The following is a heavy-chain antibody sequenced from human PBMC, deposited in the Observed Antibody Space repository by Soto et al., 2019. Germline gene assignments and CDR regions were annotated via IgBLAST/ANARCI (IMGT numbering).Heavy chain of an antibody. CDR2: ISYDGSNK. CDR1: GFTFSSYC. CDR3: ARANTSPFDY. Sequence: GVSLGLSFAASGFTFSSYCMHWVRQAPGKGLEWVAVISYDGSNKWYADSVKGRFIISRDDSKNMVYLQMNSLRVDDTAIYYCARANTSPFDYWGRGTLVTVSS. J-gene: IGHJ4*02. V-gene: IGHV3-30*03.